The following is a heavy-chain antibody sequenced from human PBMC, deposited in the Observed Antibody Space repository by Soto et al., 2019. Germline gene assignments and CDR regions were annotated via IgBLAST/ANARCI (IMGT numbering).Heavy chain of an antibody. CDR3: ARGRNIDYTSSVVDY. V-gene: IGHV4-34*01. Sequence: QVQLQQWGAGLLNPSETLSLTCAVYGGSFSGYYWSWIRQPPGKGLAWIGEINHSGSTNYNPSLKSRVTISVDTSKNQFSLKLSSVTAADTAVYYCARGRNIDYTSSVVDYWGQGTLVTVSS. CDR1: GGSFSGYY. D-gene: IGHD4-4*01. CDR2: INHSGST. J-gene: IGHJ4*02.